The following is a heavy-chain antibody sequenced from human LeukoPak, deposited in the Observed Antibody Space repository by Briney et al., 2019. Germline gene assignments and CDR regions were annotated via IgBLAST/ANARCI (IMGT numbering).Heavy chain of an antibody. D-gene: IGHD5-18*01. J-gene: IGHJ5*02. CDR2: INHSGST. CDR3: ARGARGYSYGYKRPWFDP. Sequence: SETLSLTCAVYGGSFSGYYWSWIRQPPGKGLEWIGEINHSGSTNYNPSLKSRVTISVDTSKNQFSLKLSSVTAGDTAVYYCARGARGYSYGYKRPWFDPWGQGTLVTVSS. V-gene: IGHV4-34*01. CDR1: GGSFSGYY.